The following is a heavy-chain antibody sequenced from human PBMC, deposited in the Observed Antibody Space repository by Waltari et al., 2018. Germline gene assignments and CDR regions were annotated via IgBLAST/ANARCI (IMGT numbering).Heavy chain of an antibody. CDR1: GYTFTSYG. Sequence: QVQLVQSGAEVKKPGASVKVSCKASGYTFTSYGISWVRQALGQGLEWMGWISAYNGNTNYAQKLQGRVTMTTDTSTSTAYMELRSLRSDDTAVYYCARDRTYSSSLETQYGMDVWGQGTTVTVSS. V-gene: IGHV1-18*01. CDR3: ARDRTYSSSLETQYGMDV. D-gene: IGHD6-6*01. CDR2: ISAYNGNT. J-gene: IGHJ6*02.